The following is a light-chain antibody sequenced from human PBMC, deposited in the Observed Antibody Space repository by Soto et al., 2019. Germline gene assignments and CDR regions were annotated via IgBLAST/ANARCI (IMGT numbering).Light chain of an antibody. CDR2: WAS. J-gene: IGKJ1*01. V-gene: IGKV4-1*01. CDR1: QSVLYSSNNKNY. Sequence: DIVMTQSPDSLAVSLGERATINCKSSQSVLYSSNNKNYLTWYQQKPGQPPKLLIYWASTRESGVPDRFSGSGSGTDLTLTISCLQAEDVAVYYCQQYYSTPWTFGQGTKVEIK. CDR3: QQYYSTPWT.